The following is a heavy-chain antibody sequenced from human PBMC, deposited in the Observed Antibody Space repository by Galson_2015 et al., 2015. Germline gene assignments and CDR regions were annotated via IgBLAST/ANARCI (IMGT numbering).Heavy chain of an antibody. CDR2: IKSKTDGGTT. V-gene: IGHV3-15*01. CDR3: STDGVSIFGVVARFEY. CDR1: GFTFSNVW. Sequence: SLRLSCAASGFTFSNVWLRWVRQAPGKGLEWVGRIKSKTDGGTTDYAAPVKGRFTISRDDSKNTLYLKMDSLKTEDTAVYYCSTDGVSIFGVVARFEYWGQGTLVTVSS. D-gene: IGHD3-3*01. J-gene: IGHJ4*02.